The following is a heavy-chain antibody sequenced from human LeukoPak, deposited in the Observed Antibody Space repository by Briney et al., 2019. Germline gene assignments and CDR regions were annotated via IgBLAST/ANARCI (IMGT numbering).Heavy chain of an antibody. CDR1: GGAISNDNFY. CDR3: ARLSDY. Sequence: PSETLSLTCTVSGGAISNDNFYWGWTRQPPGKGLEWIGSINYSGTTYYNPSLRSRVTISVDTSKTQFSLKLNSVTAADTAVYYCARLSDYWGQGTLVTVSS. CDR2: INYSGTT. J-gene: IGHJ4*02. V-gene: IGHV4-39*01.